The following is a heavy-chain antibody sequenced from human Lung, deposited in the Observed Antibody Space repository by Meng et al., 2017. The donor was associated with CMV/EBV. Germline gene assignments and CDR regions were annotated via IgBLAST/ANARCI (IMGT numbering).Heavy chain of an antibody. V-gene: IGHV3-74*03. CDR1: GFTLRNYW. D-gene: IGHD1-26*01. CDR2: IDIDGRDI. CDR3: ARGLEENLGWEMGY. J-gene: IGHJ4*02. Sequence: VESGGGLGRPGGSPGLSRAVSGFTLRNYWMHWGRQVPGKGLEWVPRIDIDGRDITYADSVRGRLTISRDTAKNTLYLEMNSLRVEDTAIYYCARGLEENLGWEMGYWGQGTLVTVSS.